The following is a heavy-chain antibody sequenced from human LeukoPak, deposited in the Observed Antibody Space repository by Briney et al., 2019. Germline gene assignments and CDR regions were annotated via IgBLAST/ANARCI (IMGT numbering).Heavy chain of an antibody. V-gene: IGHV3-66*01. CDR2: IYSGGST. J-gene: IGHJ4*02. D-gene: IGHD3-10*01. Sequence: PGGSLRLSCAASGFTASSNYISWVRQAPEKGLEWVSVIYSGGSTNYADSVKGRFTISRDNSKNTLYLQMNTLGAEDTAVYYCARDQYGSGYFDYWGQGTLVTVSS. CDR3: ARDQYGSGYFDY. CDR1: GFTASSNY.